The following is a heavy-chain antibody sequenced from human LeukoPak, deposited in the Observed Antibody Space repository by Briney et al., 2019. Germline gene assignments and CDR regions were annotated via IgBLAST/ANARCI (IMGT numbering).Heavy chain of an antibody. V-gene: IGHV3-53*01. CDR1: GFTVSSNY. Sequence: GGSLRLSCAASGFTVSSNYMSWVRQAPGKGLEWVSVIYSGGSTYYADSVKGRFTISRDNSKNTLYLQMNSLRAEDTAVYYCAREGVGVDYYDSSGYYYVYAFDIWGQGTMVTVSS. CDR2: IYSGGST. J-gene: IGHJ3*02. CDR3: AREGVGVDYYDSSGYYYVYAFDI. D-gene: IGHD3-22*01.